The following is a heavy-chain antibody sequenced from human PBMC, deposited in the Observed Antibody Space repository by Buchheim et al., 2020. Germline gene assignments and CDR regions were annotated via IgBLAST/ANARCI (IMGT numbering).Heavy chain of an antibody. CDR2: INPETGGA. Sequence: QVHLVQSGAEVKKPGASVKVSCKTSGYTFTDSYYINWVRQAPGQGLEWMGWINPETGGAFYAQKFQGWVSMTRNTSISTAYMEVRGLKSSDTAFYFCARAFGSNSDFDSWGQGTL. CDR1: GYTFTDSY. CDR3: ARAFGSNSDFDS. J-gene: IGHJ4*02. D-gene: IGHD3-10*01. V-gene: IGHV1-2*04.